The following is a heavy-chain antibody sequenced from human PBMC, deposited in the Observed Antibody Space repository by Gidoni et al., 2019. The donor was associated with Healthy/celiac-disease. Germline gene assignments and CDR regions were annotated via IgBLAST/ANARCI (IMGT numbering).Heavy chain of an antibody. V-gene: IGHV1-69*01. CDR3: ARGGCSSTSCSSDYYYYYYGMDV. CDR1: GCTFSSYA. Sequence: QVQLLQSGAAVKHPGSSVNVSCNASGCTFSSYAISSVRQAPGQGLEWMGGIIPIFGTANYAQKFQGRVTITADESTSTAYMELSSMRSEDTAVYYCARGGCSSTSCSSDYYYYYYGMDVWGKGTTVTVSS. J-gene: IGHJ6*04. CDR2: IIPIFGTA. D-gene: IGHD2-2*01.